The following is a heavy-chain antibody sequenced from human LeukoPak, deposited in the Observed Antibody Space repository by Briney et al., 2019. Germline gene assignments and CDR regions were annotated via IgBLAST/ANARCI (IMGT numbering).Heavy chain of an antibody. J-gene: IGHJ5*02. CDR1: GGSFSGYY. CDR3: AGRITMLRRFDP. Sequence: PSETLSLTCAVYGGSFSGYYRNWIRQPPGKGLEWIGEINHSGSTNYNPSLKSRVTISVDTSNNHFSLKLSSVTAADTAVYYCAGRITMLRRFDPWGQGTLVTVSS. CDR2: INHSGST. V-gene: IGHV4-34*01. D-gene: IGHD3-10*01.